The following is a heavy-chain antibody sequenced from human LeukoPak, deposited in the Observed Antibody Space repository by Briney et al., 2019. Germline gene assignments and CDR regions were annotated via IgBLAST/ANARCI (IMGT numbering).Heavy chain of an antibody. D-gene: IGHD4-17*01. V-gene: IGHV4-34*01. Sequence: SETLSLTCAVYGGSFSGYYWSWIRQPPGKGLEWIGEINHSGSTNYNPSLKSRVTISADTSKNQFSLKLSSVTAADTAVYYCARGHDGDPHYWGQGTLVTVSS. CDR1: GGSFSGYY. CDR3: ARGHDGDPHY. J-gene: IGHJ4*02. CDR2: INHSGST.